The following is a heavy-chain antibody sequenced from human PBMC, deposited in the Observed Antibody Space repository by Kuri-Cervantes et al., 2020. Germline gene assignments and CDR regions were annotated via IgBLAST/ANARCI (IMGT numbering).Heavy chain of an antibody. CDR1: GFTFSSYG. Sequence: GESLKISCAASGFTFSSYGMHWVRQAPGKGLEWVAVIWYDGSNKYYGDSVNGRFTISRDNSKNTLYLQMNSLRDEDTAVYYCAKDGGPGGYFDYWGQGTLVTVSS. V-gene: IGHV3-30*02. D-gene: IGHD3-16*01. J-gene: IGHJ4*02. CDR3: AKDGGPGGYFDY. CDR2: IWYDGSNK.